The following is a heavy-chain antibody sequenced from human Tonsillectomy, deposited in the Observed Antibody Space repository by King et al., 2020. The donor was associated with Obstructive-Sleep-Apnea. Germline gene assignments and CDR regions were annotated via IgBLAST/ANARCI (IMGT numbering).Heavy chain of an antibody. J-gene: IGHJ4*01. V-gene: IGHV3-30*18. CDR1: GFTFSNFA. CDR2: ISHDGNSK. Sequence: HVQLVESGGGVVQPGGSLRLSCAASGFTFSNFAMHWVRQAPGKGLEWVAVISHDGNSKYYADSVKGRFTISRDSSKNTLFLQMNSLRAEDTAVYYCAKDHGYSGAQYYFDYWGHGTLVTVSS. CDR3: AKDHGYSGAQYYFDY. D-gene: IGHD6-25*01.